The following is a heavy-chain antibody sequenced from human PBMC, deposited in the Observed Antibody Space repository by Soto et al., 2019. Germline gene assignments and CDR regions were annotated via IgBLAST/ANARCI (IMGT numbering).Heavy chain of an antibody. V-gene: IGHV3-23*01. J-gene: IGHJ5*02. CDR3: VKNSGGFNT. Sequence: QLLQSGGGLVQPGGSLTLSCAASGFTFGTTDMSWVRQAPGEGLEWVSTIDGSGGITYYADSVKGRFTISRDNSRNTVYPQMNSLSGDDTALYYCVKNSGGFNTWGQGARVTVSS. D-gene: IGHD3-10*01. CDR1: GFTFGTTD. CDR2: IDGSGGIT.